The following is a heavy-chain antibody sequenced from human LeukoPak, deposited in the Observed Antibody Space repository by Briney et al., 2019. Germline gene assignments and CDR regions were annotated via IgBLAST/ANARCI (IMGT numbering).Heavy chain of an antibody. Sequence: AGGSLRLSCAASGFTFSSYAMSWVRQAPGEGLEWVSAISGSGAGTSYADSVKGRFTISRDNSKNTLSLQMNSLRAQDTAIYYCAKDVKVGGVTPFDYWGQGTLVTVSS. J-gene: IGHJ4*02. V-gene: IGHV3-23*01. CDR3: AKDVKVGGVTPFDY. D-gene: IGHD3-16*01. CDR1: GFTFSSYA. CDR2: ISGSGAGT.